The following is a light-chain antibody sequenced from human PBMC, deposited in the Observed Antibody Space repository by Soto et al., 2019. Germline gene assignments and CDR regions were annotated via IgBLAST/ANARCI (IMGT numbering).Light chain of an antibody. J-gene: IGKJ5*01. CDR3: QQYGNSIPIT. CDR2: GAF. Sequence: EVVLTQSPGTLSLSPGERATLSCRASQSVSTSFLAWYQQKPGQAPRLLIYGAFSRATGIPDRFSGSGSGTGFTLTISRLEPEDFAVYYCQQYGNSIPITFGQGTRLEIK. V-gene: IGKV3-20*01. CDR1: QSVSTSF.